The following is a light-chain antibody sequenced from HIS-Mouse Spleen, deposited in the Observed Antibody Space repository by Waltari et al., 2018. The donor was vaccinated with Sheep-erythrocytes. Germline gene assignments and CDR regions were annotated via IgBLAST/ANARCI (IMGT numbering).Light chain of an antibody. CDR1: SRNGGGYNE. V-gene: IGLV2-11*01. J-gene: IGLJ1*01. CDR2: GGR. Sequence: QSALTQPRSVSGSPGPSVTIPCTGTSRNGGGYNEAPCDQQHPGKAPKPMNYGGRKRPSGVPDRFSGSKSGNTASLTISGLQAEDEADYYCCSYAGSYNHVFATGTKVTVL. CDR3: CSYAGSYNHV.